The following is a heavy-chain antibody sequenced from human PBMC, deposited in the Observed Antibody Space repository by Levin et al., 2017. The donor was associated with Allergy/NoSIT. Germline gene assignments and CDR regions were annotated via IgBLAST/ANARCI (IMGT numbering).Heavy chain of an antibody. CDR2: ISSSSSYI. D-gene: IGHD6-13*01. Sequence: GGSLRLSCAASGFDFSDYYLSWIRQAPGKGLEWLSSISSSSSYINFANSVKDRFIISRDNPKNLLYLQMNNLRADDTAVYFCAMAGTAGPNTPLDSWGQGTLVTVSS. CDR3: AMAGTAGPNTPLDS. V-gene: IGHV3-11*03. J-gene: IGHJ4*02. CDR1: GFDFSDYY.